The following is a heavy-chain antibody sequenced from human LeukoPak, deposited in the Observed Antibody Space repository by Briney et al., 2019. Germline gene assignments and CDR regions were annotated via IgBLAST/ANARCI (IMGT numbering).Heavy chain of an antibody. Sequence: SETLSLTCAVYGGSFSGYYWSWLRQPPGKGLEWIGEINHSGSNNYNPSLKSRVTISVDTSKNQFSLTLSSVTAADTAVYYCARGGTVLLWFGGDLHFDYWGQGTLVTVSS. CDR2: INHSGSN. V-gene: IGHV4-34*01. CDR3: ARGGTVLLWFGGDLHFDY. D-gene: IGHD3-10*01. J-gene: IGHJ4*02. CDR1: GGSFSGYY.